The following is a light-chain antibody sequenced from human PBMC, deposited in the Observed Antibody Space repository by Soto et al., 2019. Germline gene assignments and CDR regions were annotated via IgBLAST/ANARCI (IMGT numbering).Light chain of an antibody. CDR1: QNINNL. V-gene: IGKV1-5*01. Sequence: DIQLTQSPSFLSASIWDRVTITCRASQNINNLSAWYQQKPGKAPKFLISDASSLETGVPSRFSGSGSGTEFTLTINSLQPDDFATYYCQQYKSYWTFGQGTK. CDR3: QQYKSYWT. CDR2: DAS. J-gene: IGKJ1*01.